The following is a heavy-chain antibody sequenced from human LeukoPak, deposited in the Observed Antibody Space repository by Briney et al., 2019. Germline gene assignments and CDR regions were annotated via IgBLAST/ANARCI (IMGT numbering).Heavy chain of an antibody. Sequence: GGSLRLSCAASGLTFNTYSMNWVRQAPGKGLEWVSFISSSGGTIYYADSVKGRFTISRDNADNSLYLQMNSLRGEDTAVYYCARDRGYCRSTSCYSYWFDSWGQGTLVTVSS. V-gene: IGHV3-48*04. CDR3: ARDRGYCRSTSCYSYWFDS. D-gene: IGHD2-2*03. CDR2: ISSSGGTI. CDR1: GLTFNTYS. J-gene: IGHJ5*01.